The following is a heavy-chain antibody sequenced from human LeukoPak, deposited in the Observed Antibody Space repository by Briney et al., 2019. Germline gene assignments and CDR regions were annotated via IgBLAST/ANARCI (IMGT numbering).Heavy chain of an antibody. Sequence: GGSLRLSCAASGFTFSSYSMNWVRQAPGKGLEWVSSISSSSSYIYYADSVKGRFTISRDNAKNSLYLQMNSLRAEDTAVYYCARDGQQLSPSEFDYWGQGTLVTVSS. CDR1: GFTFSSYS. CDR3: ARDGQQLSPSEFDY. CDR2: ISSSSSYI. D-gene: IGHD5-18*01. V-gene: IGHV3-21*01. J-gene: IGHJ4*02.